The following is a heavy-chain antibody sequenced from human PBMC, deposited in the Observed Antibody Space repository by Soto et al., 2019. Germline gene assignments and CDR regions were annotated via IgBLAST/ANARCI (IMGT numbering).Heavy chain of an antibody. CDR1: GGSVSSGDYY. V-gene: IGHV4-61*08. CDR3: ARERTGDPTFFDY. J-gene: IGHJ4*02. CDR2: VYYSGST. D-gene: IGHD1-26*01. Sequence: SETLSLTCTVSGGSVSSGDYYWSWIRQPPGRGLQWIGYVYYSGSTDYNPSLKSRVTISVDTSKNQFSLKLTSVTAADTAVYYCARERTGDPTFFDYWGQGTLGTVSS.